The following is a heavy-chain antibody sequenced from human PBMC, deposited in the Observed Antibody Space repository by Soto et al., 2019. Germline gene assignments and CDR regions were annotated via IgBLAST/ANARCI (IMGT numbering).Heavy chain of an antibody. CDR2: IYTSGST. Sequence: PSETLSLTCTVSGGSISSYYWSWIRQPAGKGLEWIGRIYTSGSTNYNPSLKSRVTMSVDTSKNQFSLKLSSVTAADTAVYYCARGANSGSYWDAFDIWGQGTMVTVSS. V-gene: IGHV4-4*07. J-gene: IGHJ3*02. D-gene: IGHD1-26*01. CDR3: ARGANSGSYWDAFDI. CDR1: GGSISSYY.